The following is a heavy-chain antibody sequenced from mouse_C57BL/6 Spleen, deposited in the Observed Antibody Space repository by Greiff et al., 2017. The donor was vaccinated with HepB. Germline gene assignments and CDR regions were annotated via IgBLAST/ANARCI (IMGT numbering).Heavy chain of an antibody. D-gene: IGHD2-4*01. CDR2: ISSGSSTI. V-gene: IGHV5-17*01. J-gene: IGHJ3*01. CDR3: SRIYYEYDGFAY. Sequence: EVKLEESGGGLVKPGGSLKLSCAASGFTFSDYGMHWVRQAPEKGLEWVAYISSGSSTIYYEDTVKGRFTISRDNAKNTLFLQMTSLRSEDTAMYYCSRIYYEYDGFAYWGQGTLVTVSA. CDR1: GFTFSDYG.